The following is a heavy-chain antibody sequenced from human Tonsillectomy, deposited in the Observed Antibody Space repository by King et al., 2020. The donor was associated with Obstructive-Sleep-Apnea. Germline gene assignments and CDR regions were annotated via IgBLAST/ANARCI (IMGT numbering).Heavy chain of an antibody. CDR1: GYTFTDYW. D-gene: IGHD3-10*01. J-gene: IGHJ4*02. CDR3: AASHYYYGAGTYFDY. V-gene: IGHV5-51*01. CDR2: IYPGDSDT. Sequence: QLVQSGAEVKKPGASLKISCEGSGYTFTDYWVGWVRQMPGKGLEWMGIIYPGDSDTRYSPSFSGHVTISVDESITTAYLQWSSLKASDTAMYYCAASHYYYGAGTYFDYWGQGTLVTVSS.